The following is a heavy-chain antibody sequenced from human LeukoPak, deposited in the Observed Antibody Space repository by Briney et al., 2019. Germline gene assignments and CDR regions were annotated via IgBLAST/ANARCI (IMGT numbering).Heavy chain of an antibody. Sequence: PSETLSLTCTVSGGSISSSSYCWGWIRRPPGKGLEWIGSIYYSGSTYYNPSLKSRVTISVDTSKNQFSLKVSSVTAADTAVYYCARQMRLRDYFDYWGQGTLVTVSS. CDR2: IYYSGST. CDR3: ARQMRLRDYFDY. V-gene: IGHV4-39*01. J-gene: IGHJ4*02. CDR1: GGSISSSSYC. D-gene: IGHD4-17*01.